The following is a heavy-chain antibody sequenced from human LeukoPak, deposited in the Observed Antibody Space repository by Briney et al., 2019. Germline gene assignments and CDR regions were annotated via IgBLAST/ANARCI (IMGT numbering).Heavy chain of an antibody. J-gene: IGHJ4*02. Sequence: GGTLRLSCAASGFTFSSYGMSWVRQAPGKGLEWVSAISGSGGSTYYADSVKGRFTISRDNAKNTLYLQMNSLRAEDTAVYYCARDHPHLDYWGQGTLVTVSS. CDR3: ARDHPHLDY. CDR1: GFTFSSYG. CDR2: ISGSGGST. V-gene: IGHV3-23*01.